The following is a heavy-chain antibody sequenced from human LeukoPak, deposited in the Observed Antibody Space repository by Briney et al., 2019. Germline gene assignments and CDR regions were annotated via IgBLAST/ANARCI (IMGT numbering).Heavy chain of an antibody. D-gene: IGHD3-22*01. CDR3: ARESVVITTSFDY. CDR2: INASGGST. Sequence: ASVKVSCKASGYTFTSYYMHWVRQAPGQGLEWMGIINASGGSTSYAQKFQGRVTMTRDMSTRTVYLELSSLRSEDTAVYYCARESVVITTSFDYWGQGTLVTVSS. CDR1: GYTFTSYY. V-gene: IGHV1-46*01. J-gene: IGHJ4*02.